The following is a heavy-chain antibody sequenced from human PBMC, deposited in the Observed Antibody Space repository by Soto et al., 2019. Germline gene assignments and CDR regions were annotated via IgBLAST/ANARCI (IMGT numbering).Heavy chain of an antibody. Sequence: EVQLVESGGGLVQPGRSLRLSCAASGFTFGDYAMHWVRQAPGKGLEWVSGISGSGGGTYYADSVKGRFTFSRDNSKNTLYLQMNSLRAEDTAVYYCAKFGMATTKRSPPYYIDYWGQGALVTVSS. CDR1: GFTFGDYA. D-gene: IGHD1-1*01. J-gene: IGHJ4*02. CDR2: ISGSGGGT. V-gene: IGHV3-23*04. CDR3: AKFGMATTKRSPPYYIDY.